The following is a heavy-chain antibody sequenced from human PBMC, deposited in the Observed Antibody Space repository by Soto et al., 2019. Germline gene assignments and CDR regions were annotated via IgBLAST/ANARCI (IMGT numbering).Heavy chain of an antibody. CDR2: IIPIFGTA. Sequence: SVKVSFKASGGTFISYAISWVRQAPGQGLEWMGGIIPIFGTANYAQKFQGRVTITADESTSTAYMELSSLRSEDTAVYYCAREDDFWSGIRGGTYYYYGMDVWGQGTTVTVSS. V-gene: IGHV1-69*13. CDR3: AREDDFWSGIRGGTYYYYGMDV. J-gene: IGHJ6*02. CDR1: GGTFISYA. D-gene: IGHD3-3*01.